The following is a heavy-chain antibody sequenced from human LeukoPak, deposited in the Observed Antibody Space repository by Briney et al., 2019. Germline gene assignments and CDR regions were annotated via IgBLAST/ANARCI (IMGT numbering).Heavy chain of an antibody. CDR2: IYPADSDI. Sequence: HGESLKISCNGAGYSFTSHWIGWVRQMPGKGLEWMGIIYPADSDIRYSPSFQGQVTISADKSFSTAYLQWSSLKASDTAMYYCARGVDYGDENWFDPWGQGTLVTVSS. J-gene: IGHJ5*02. V-gene: IGHV5-51*01. CDR1: GYSFTSHW. CDR3: ARGVDYGDENWFDP. D-gene: IGHD4/OR15-4a*01.